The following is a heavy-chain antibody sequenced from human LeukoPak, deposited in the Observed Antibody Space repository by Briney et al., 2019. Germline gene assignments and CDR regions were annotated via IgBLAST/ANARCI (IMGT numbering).Heavy chain of an antibody. V-gene: IGHV1-18*01. D-gene: IGHD3-16*02. CDR2: ISAYNGNT. J-gene: IGHJ5*02. CDR1: GYTFTSYG. Sequence: ASVKVSCKASGYTFTSYGISWVRQAPGQGLEWMGWISAYNGNTNYAQKLQGRVTMTTDTSTSTAYMELRSLRSDDTAVYYCARDSPHDYIWGSYRYNWFDPWGQGTLVTVSS. CDR3: ARDSPHDYIWGSYRYNWFDP.